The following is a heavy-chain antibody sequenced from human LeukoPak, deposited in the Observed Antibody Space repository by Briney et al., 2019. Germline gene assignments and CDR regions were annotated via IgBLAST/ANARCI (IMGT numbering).Heavy chain of an antibody. CDR3: ARDFLRLTGYPVAFDY. D-gene: IGHD3-9*01. Sequence: WASVKVSCKASGYIFTDYYMHWVRQAPGQELGWMGRINPNSGGTNYAQKFQGRVTMTRDTSISTAYTELSSLRSEDTATYYCARDFLRLTGYPVAFDYWGQGTLVTVSS. CDR1: GYIFTDYY. CDR2: INPNSGGT. J-gene: IGHJ4*02. V-gene: IGHV1/OR15-1*02.